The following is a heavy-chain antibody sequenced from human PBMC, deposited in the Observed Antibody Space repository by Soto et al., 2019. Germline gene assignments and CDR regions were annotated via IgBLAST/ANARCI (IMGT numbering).Heavy chain of an antibody. D-gene: IGHD6-13*01. Sequence: GGSLRLSCAASGFTFSSYGMHWVRQAPGRGLEWVAVISYDGSNKYYADSVKGRFTISRDNSKNTLYLQMNSLRAEDTAVYYCAKDRSSSWYRELDYWGQGTLVTVFS. J-gene: IGHJ4*02. CDR1: GFTFSSYG. CDR2: ISYDGSNK. CDR3: AKDRSSSWYRELDY. V-gene: IGHV3-30*18.